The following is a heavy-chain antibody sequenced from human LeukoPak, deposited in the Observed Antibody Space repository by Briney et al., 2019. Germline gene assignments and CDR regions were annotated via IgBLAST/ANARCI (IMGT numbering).Heavy chain of an antibody. D-gene: IGHD3-22*01. V-gene: IGHV1-8*01. Sequence: RASVKVSCKASGYTFTSYDINWVRQATGQGLEWMGWMNPNSGNTGYAQKFRGRVTMTRNTSISTAYMELSSLRSEDTAVYYCARGPPWRYIRWGSGYYYAFDYWGQGTLVTVSS. CDR2: MNPNSGNT. J-gene: IGHJ4*02. CDR3: ARGPPWRYIRWGSGYYYAFDY. CDR1: GYTFTSYD.